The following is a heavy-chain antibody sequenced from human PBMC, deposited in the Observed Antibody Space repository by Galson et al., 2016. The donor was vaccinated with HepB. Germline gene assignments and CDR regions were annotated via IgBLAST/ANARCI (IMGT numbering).Heavy chain of an antibody. Sequence: SLRLSCAVSGFTFSGYGMHWVRQAPGRGLEWVALISYDGSNKYYADSVKGRFTISRDNSKNTLYLQLNSLKSEDTAVYYCAKGDGGYYYYGMDVWGQGTTVTVSS. CDR3: AKGDGGYYYYGMDV. D-gene: IGHD2-15*01. CDR1: GFTFSGYG. CDR2: ISYDGSNK. V-gene: IGHV3-30*18. J-gene: IGHJ6*02.